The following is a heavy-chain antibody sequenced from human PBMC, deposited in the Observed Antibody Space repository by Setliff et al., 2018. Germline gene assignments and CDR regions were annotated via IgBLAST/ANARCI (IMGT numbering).Heavy chain of an antibody. J-gene: IGHJ5*02. CDR1: GYGFTSHY. CDR2: VNPSGGKT. Sequence: ASVKVSCKTSGYGFTSHYFHWLRQAPGQGLEWMGIVNPSGGKTTLSQKFQGRVSMTADASTATAYMELHSLTSEDTAIYYCARAPWGDDYDSLYTWFDPWGQGSLVTSPQ. V-gene: IGHV1-46*01. CDR3: ARAPWGDDYDSLYTWFDP. D-gene: IGHD3-22*01.